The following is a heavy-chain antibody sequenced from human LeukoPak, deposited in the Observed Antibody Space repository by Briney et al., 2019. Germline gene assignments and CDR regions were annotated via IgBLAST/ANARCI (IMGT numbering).Heavy chain of an antibody. CDR1: GGSISSYY. CDR2: IYYSGST. Sequence: AETLSLTCIVSGGSISSYYWSWVRQPPGKGLEWIGYIYYSGSTNYNPSLKSRVTISVDTSKNQFSLKLSSVTAADTAVYYCARGLMMAVAGRGEFHYWGQGTLVTVSS. CDR3: ARGLMMAVAGRGEFHY. V-gene: IGHV4-59*01. D-gene: IGHD6-13*01. J-gene: IGHJ4*02.